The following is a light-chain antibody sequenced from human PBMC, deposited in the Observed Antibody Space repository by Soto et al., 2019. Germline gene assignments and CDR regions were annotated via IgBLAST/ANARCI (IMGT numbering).Light chain of an antibody. CDR3: QESYSTS. J-gene: IGKJ1*01. CDR1: QGIGSY. Sequence: DIQLTQSPSFLSASVGDRVSITCRASQGIGSYLAWYQQKPGKAPNLLIYAASSLQSGVPSRFSGSGSGTDFTLTISSLQPEDIATYYCQESYSTSFGHGTKVDIK. CDR2: AAS. V-gene: IGKV1-39*01.